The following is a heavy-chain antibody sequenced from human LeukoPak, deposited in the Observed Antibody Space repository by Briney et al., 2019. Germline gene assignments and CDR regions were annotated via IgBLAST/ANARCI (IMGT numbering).Heavy chain of an antibody. CDR2: INHSGST. CDR1: GGSISSYY. Sequence: PSETLSLTCSVSGGSISSYYWSWIRQPPGKGLEWIGEINHSGSTNYNPSLKSRVTISVDTSKNQFSLKLSSVTAADTAVYYCARADIVVVPAARQLDYWGQGTLVTVSS. CDR3: ARADIVVVPAARQLDY. D-gene: IGHD2-2*01. J-gene: IGHJ4*02. V-gene: IGHV4-34*01.